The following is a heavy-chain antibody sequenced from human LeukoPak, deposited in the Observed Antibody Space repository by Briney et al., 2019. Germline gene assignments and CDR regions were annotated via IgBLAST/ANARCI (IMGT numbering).Heavy chain of an antibody. CDR3: AKDLLYSDVWGSYRPNPLDY. CDR1: GFTFSSYG. CDR2: IWYDGSNK. Sequence: GRSLRLSCAASGFTFSSYGMHWVRQAPGKGLEWVAVIWYDGSNKYYADSVKGRFTISRDNSKNTLYLQMNSLRAEDTAVYYCAKDLLYSDVWGSYRPNPLDYWGQGTLVTVSS. J-gene: IGHJ4*02. V-gene: IGHV3-33*06. D-gene: IGHD3-16*02.